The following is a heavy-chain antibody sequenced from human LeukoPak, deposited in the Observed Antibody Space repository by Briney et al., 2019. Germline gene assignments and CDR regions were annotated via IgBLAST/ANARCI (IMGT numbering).Heavy chain of an antibody. J-gene: IGHJ4*02. CDR2: VSNNGGYT. Sequence: GGSLRLSRAASGFTFSSSAMSWVRQAPGKGLEWASAVSNNGGYTHYADSVQGRFTISRDNSKSTLCLQMNSLRAEDTAVYYCAKQLGYCSDGSCYFPYWGQGTLVTVSS. D-gene: IGHD2-15*01. V-gene: IGHV3-23*01. CDR3: AKQLGYCSDGSCYFPY. CDR1: GFTFSSSA.